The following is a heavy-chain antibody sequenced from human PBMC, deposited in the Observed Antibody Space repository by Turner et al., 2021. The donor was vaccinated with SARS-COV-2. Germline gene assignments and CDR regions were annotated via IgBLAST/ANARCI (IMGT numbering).Heavy chain of an antibody. D-gene: IGHD3-22*01. CDR3: ARALSERLYSYDSNYYLRNRFDP. V-gene: IGHV4-59*01. Sequence: QVQLQESGPVLVKPSETLSLSFSVSGGSTSSYHWGWIRQSPGKGLEWIGYIHYSGTANYSPSLMSRVSISVDTSKNQVSLRMTSVTAADTAVYYCARALSERLYSYDSNYYLRNRFDPWGQGTLVTVS. CDR1: GGSTSSYH. J-gene: IGHJ5*02. CDR2: IHYSGTA.